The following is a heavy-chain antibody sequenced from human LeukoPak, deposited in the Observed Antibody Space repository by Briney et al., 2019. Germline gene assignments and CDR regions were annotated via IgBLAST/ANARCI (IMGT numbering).Heavy chain of an antibody. V-gene: IGHV3-23*01. Sequence: GGSLRLSCAASGFTFSSCAMTWVRQAPGKGLEWLSAISGSGYSTYYADSVKGRFTISRDNAKNTLYLQMNSLRAEDTAVYYCARGRAGNYYNHNDYWGQGTLVTVSS. J-gene: IGHJ4*01. CDR1: GFTFSSCA. CDR2: ISGSGYST. D-gene: IGHD3-10*01. CDR3: ARGRAGNYYNHNDY.